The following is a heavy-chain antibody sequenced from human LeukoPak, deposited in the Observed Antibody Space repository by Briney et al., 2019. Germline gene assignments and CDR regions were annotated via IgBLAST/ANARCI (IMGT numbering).Heavy chain of an antibody. CDR2: IIPIFGTA. CDR3: ARDLAYYYDSSGLDY. Sequence: GASVKVSCKASGGTFSSYAISWVRQAPGQGLEWMGGIIPIFGTANYAQKFQGRVTITADESTSTAYMELSSLRSEDTAVYYCARDLAYYYDSSGLDYWGQGTLVTVSS. D-gene: IGHD3-22*01. CDR1: GGTFSSYA. J-gene: IGHJ4*02. V-gene: IGHV1-69*13.